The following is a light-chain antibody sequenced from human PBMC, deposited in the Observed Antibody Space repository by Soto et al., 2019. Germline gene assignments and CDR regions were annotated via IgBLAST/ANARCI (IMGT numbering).Light chain of an antibody. CDR1: LRISSN. J-gene: IGKJ4*01. Sequence: EIVMTQSPATLSVSPGERATLSCRASLRISSNLAWYQQKPGQAPRLLMFRTSSRATGFPARFSGSGSGTEFNLTISSLQSEDFGVYYCQQYNNWPRATFGGGTKVEIK. V-gene: IGKV3-15*01. CDR3: QQYNNWPRAT. CDR2: RTS.